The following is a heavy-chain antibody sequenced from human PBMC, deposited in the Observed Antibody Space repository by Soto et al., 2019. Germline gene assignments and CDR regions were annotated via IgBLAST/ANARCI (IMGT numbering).Heavy chain of an antibody. J-gene: IGHJ6*03. Sequence: PSETLSLTCTVSGGSISSSSYYWGWIRQPPGKGLEWIGSIYYSGSTYYNPSLKSRVTISVDTSKNQFSLKLSSVTAADTAVYYCAILGCSSTSCYDYYYYYMDVWGKGTTVTVSS. CDR1: GGSISSSSYY. V-gene: IGHV4-39*01. CDR2: IYYSGST. D-gene: IGHD2-2*01. CDR3: AILGCSSTSCYDYYYYYMDV.